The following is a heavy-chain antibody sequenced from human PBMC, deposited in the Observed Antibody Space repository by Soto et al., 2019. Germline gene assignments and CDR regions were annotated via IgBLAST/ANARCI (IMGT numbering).Heavy chain of an antibody. CDR2: INTYNGNT. J-gene: IGHJ4*02. CDR3: ARAQTPTESDH. CDR1: GYTFSNYG. D-gene: IGHD4-4*01. V-gene: IGHV1-18*01. Sequence: QVQLVQSGAEVKKPGASVEVSCKASGYTFSNYGITWVRQAPGQGLEWMGWINTYNGNTNYAQKVQGRVTMTADTSTSTVYMELRSLTSDDSAVYYCARAQTPTESDHWGQGTLVTVSS.